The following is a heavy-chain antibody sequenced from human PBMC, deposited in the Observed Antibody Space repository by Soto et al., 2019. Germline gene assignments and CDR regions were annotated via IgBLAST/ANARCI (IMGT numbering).Heavy chain of an antibody. V-gene: IGHV1-18*01. J-gene: IGHJ5*02. CDR2: ISAYNGNT. CDR1: VYTFTSDG. Sequence: VKVSCKASVYTFTSDGISRVRQTHGQGLEWVGWISAYNGNTNYAQKLQGRVTMTTDTSTSTAYMELRSLRSDDTAVYYCARNANPGYGGNTGRIGPWSSSGQGPLATVSS. D-gene: IGHD4-17*01. CDR3: ARNANPGYGGNTGRIGPWSS.